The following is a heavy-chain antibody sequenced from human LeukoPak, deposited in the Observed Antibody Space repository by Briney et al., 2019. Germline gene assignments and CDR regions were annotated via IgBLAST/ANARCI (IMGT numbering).Heavy chain of an antibody. CDR1: GGSISSYY. V-gene: IGHV4-59*01. J-gene: IGHJ4*02. CDR3: ARGTWRQSLDY. CDR2: IYSSGST. D-gene: IGHD2-2*01. Sequence: SETLSLTCTVSGGSISSYYWSWIRQPPGKGLEWIGYIYSSGSTNYNPSLKSRVTISVDTSKNQFSLKLSSVTAADTAVYYCARGTWRQSLDYWGQGTLVTVSS.